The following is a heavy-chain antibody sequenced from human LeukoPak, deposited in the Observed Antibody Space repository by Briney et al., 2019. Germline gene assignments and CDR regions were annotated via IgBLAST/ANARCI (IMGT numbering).Heavy chain of an antibody. Sequence: PSETLSLTCTVSGGSISSSSYSWGWIRQPPGKGLEWIGSIYYSGSTYYNPSLKSRVTISVDTSKNQFSLKLSSVTAADTAVYYCARWCESNPDRGSWFDPWGQGTLVTVSS. V-gene: IGHV4-39*01. CDR2: IYYSGST. J-gene: IGHJ5*02. CDR1: GGSISSSSYS. D-gene: IGHD2-8*01. CDR3: ARWCESNPDRGSWFDP.